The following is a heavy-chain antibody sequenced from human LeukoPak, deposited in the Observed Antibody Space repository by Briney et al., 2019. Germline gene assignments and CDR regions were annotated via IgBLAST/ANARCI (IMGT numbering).Heavy chain of an antibody. CDR2: ISHSGST. CDR1: GGSFSGYY. Sequence: SETLSLTCAVYGGSFSGYYWSWIRQPPGKGLEWIGEISHSGSTNYNPSLKSRVTISVDTSKNQFSLKLSSVTAADTAVYYCARGQYYDFWSGYYKNYYYGMDVWGQGTTVTVSS. D-gene: IGHD3-3*01. V-gene: IGHV4-34*01. J-gene: IGHJ6*02. CDR3: ARGQYYDFWSGYYKNYYYGMDV.